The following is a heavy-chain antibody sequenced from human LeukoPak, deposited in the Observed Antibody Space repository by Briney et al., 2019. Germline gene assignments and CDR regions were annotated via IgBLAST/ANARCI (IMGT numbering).Heavy chain of an antibody. J-gene: IGHJ3*02. D-gene: IGHD2-2*01. CDR2: INPSGGST. V-gene: IGHV1-46*01. CDR3: ARESHSSREDAFDI. Sequence: ASVKVSRKASGYTFTSYYMHWVRQAPGQGLEWMGVINPSGGSTSYAHTFQGRATIHRDPPKSTVYMELSSLRSEDTAVYYCARESHSSREDAFDIWGQGTMVTVSS. CDR1: GYTFTSYY.